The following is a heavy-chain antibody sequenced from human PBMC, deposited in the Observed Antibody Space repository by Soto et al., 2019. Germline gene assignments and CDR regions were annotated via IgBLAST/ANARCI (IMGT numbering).Heavy chain of an antibody. CDR1: GYTFTSYD. CDR2: MNPNRGNT. Sequence: QVQLVQSGAEVKKPGASVKVSCKASGYTFTSYDINWVRQATGQGLEWMGWMNPNRGNTGYAQKFQGRVTRTRKTSIRTAYMDLGSLRSEDTAVYYCARDWDDSFDIWGQGTMVTVSS. CDR3: ARDWDDSFDI. J-gene: IGHJ3*02. D-gene: IGHD1-26*01. V-gene: IGHV1-8*01.